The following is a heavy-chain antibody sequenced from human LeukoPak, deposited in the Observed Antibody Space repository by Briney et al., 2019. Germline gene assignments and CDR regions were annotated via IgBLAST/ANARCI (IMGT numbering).Heavy chain of an antibody. Sequence: PSQTLSLTCTVSGGSISSGGYYWSWIRQHPGKGLEWIGYIYYSGSTYYNPSLKSQVTISVDTSKNQFSLKLSSVTAADTAVYYCARNIVVVPAAYNWFDPWGQGTLVTVSS. V-gene: IGHV4-31*01. CDR2: IYYSGST. CDR3: ARNIVVVPAAYNWFDP. J-gene: IGHJ5*02. CDR1: GGSISSGGYY. D-gene: IGHD2-2*01.